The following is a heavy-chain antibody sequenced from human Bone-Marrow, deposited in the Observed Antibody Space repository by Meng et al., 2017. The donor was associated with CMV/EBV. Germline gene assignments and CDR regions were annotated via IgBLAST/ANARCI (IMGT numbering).Heavy chain of an antibody. CDR3: ARDRDEDGYDYYYYYGMDV. V-gene: IGHV1-2*02. Sequence: ASVKVSCKASGYTFTGYYMHWVRQAPGQGLEWMGWINPNSGGTNYAQKFQGRVTMTRDTSISTAYMELSRLRSDDTDVYYCARDRDEDGYDYYYYYGMDVWGQGTTVTVSS. D-gene: IGHD5-18*01. J-gene: IGHJ6*02. CDR2: INPNSGGT. CDR1: GYTFTGYY.